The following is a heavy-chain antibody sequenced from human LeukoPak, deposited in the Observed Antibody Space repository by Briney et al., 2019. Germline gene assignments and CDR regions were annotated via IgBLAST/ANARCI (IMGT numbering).Heavy chain of an antibody. Sequence: WGSLRVSCAASGFTFSSYDMNWVRQATGQGLEWMGWMNRNSSNTDYAQKVQGRVTMTRNTSISTAYMELSSLRSEDTAVYYCARGREGVGDHWGQGTLVTVSS. CDR1: GFTFSSYD. D-gene: IGHD1-26*01. CDR2: MNRNSSNT. V-gene: IGHV1-8*01. J-gene: IGHJ4*02. CDR3: ARGREGVGDH.